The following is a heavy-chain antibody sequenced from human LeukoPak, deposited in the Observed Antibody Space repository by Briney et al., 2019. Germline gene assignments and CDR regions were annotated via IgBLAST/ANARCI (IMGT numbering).Heavy chain of an antibody. CDR2: IYQSETA. Sequence: SETLSLTCTVSGYSISSGYFWGWMRQPPGKGLEWIGSIYQSETAHYNPSLKSRVTISVDTSKNQFSLKLSSVTAADTAVYYCARGRGSSSWYGYYYYYMDVWGKGTTVTVSS. J-gene: IGHJ6*03. CDR1: GYSISSGYF. CDR3: ARGRGSSSWYGYYYYYMDV. V-gene: IGHV4-38-2*02. D-gene: IGHD6-13*01.